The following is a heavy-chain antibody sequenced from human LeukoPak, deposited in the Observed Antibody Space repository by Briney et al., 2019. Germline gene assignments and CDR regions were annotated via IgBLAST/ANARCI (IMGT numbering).Heavy chain of an antibody. CDR2: IWYDGSNK. D-gene: IGHD4-11*01. V-gene: IGHV3-33*01. J-gene: IGHJ4*02. Sequence: PGRSLRLSCAASGFTFSNYGMHWVRQAPGKGLEWVAVIWYDGSNKYYADSVKGRFTISRDNSKNTLYLQMNSLRAEDTAVYYRARKPLSYSDYEVDYWGQGTLVTVSS. CDR3: ARKPLSYSDYEVDY. CDR1: GFTFSNYG.